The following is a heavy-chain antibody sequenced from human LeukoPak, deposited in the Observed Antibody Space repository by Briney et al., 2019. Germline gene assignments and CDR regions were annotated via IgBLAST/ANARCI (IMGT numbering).Heavy chain of an antibody. CDR1: GASTSHFY. CDR3: ARSAEWLRNAFDI. Sequence: PSETLSLSCSVSGASTSHFYWNWIRQHPGKGLEWIGYMHNSGSSKHSPSLKSRVTISIDTSKNQFSLQLTSVTAADTAIYYCARSAEWLRNAFDIWGQGTMVSVSA. CDR2: MHNSGSS. V-gene: IGHV4-59*01. D-gene: IGHD5-12*01. J-gene: IGHJ3*02.